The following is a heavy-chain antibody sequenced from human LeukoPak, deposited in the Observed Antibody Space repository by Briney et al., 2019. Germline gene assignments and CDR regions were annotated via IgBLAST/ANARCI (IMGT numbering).Heavy chain of an antibody. J-gene: IGHJ5*02. CDR2: ISYDGSNK. CDR1: GFTFSSYA. Sequence: PGGSLRLSCAASGFTFSSYAMHWVRQAPGKGLEWVAVISYDGSNKYYADSVKGRFTISRDNSKNTLYLQMNSLRAEDTAVYYCARGQRRRTIFQSYPNWFDPWGQGTLVTVSS. CDR3: ARGQRRRTIFQSYPNWFDP. D-gene: IGHD3-3*01. V-gene: IGHV3-30*04.